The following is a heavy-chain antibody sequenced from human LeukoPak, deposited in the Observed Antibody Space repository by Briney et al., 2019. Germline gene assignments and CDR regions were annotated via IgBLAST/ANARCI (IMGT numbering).Heavy chain of an antibody. D-gene: IGHD4-17*01. J-gene: IGHJ4*02. CDR3: ERERTTLDY. Sequence: PGGSLRLSCAASGFTFSDYYMSWIRQAPGKGLEWVSYISSSGSTIYYADSVKGRFTISRDNATNSLYLQMNSLRAEATSVYDCERERTTLDYWGQGTLVTVSS. V-gene: IGHV3-11*04. CDR1: GFTFSDYY. CDR2: ISSSGSTI.